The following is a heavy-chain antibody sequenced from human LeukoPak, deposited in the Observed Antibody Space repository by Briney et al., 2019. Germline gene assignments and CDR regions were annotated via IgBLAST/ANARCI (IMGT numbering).Heavy chain of an antibody. CDR2: ISSNGGST. D-gene: IGHD3-9*01. J-gene: IGHJ4*02. CDR1: GFAFSTYR. Sequence: GGSLRLSCAASGFAFSTYRMNWVRQAPGKGLEYVSAISSNGGSTYYADSVKGRFTISRDNSKNTLYLQMSSLRAEDTAVYYCVKDYDILTGYFDYWGQGTLVTVSS. V-gene: IGHV3-64D*06. CDR3: VKDYDILTGYFDY.